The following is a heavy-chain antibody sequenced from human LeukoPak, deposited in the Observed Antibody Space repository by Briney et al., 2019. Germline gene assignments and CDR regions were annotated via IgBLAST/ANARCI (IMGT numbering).Heavy chain of an antibody. D-gene: IGHD3-22*01. CDR1: GYTFTGYY. Sequence: ASVKVSCKASGYTFTGYYMHWVRQAPGQGLEWMGWINPNSGGTNYAQKFQGRVTMTRDTSISTAYMELSRLGSDDTAVYYCARARITLNYYDSSGYPYYYFDYWGQGTLVTVSS. CDR3: ARARITLNYYDSSGYPYYYFDY. V-gene: IGHV1-2*02. CDR2: INPNSGGT. J-gene: IGHJ4*02.